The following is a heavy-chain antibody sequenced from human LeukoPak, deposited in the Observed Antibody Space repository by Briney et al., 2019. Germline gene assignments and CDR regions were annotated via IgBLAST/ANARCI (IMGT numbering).Heavy chain of an antibody. CDR3: ARGKVYSSPSNWFDP. CDR1: GFTFSSYW. J-gene: IGHJ5*02. Sequence: GGSLRLSCAASGFTFSSYWIHWVRQAPGKGLVWVSRINSDGSSTSYADSEKGRFTISRDNAKNTLYLQMNSLRAEGTAVYYCARGKVYSSPSNWFDPWGQGTLVTVSS. D-gene: IGHD6-19*01. CDR2: INSDGSST. V-gene: IGHV3-74*01.